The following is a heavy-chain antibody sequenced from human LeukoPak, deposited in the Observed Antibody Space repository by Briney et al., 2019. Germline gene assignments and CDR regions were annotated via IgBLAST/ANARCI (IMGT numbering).Heavy chain of an antibody. CDR2: IYYSGST. Sequence: PSETLSLTCTVSGGSISRYYWSWIRQPPGKGLEGVGYIYYSGSTNYNPSLKSRVTISVDTSKNQFSLKLSSVTAADTAVYYCAREDLYGSAPIYWGQGTLVTVSS. V-gene: IGHV4-59*01. CDR1: GGSISRYY. J-gene: IGHJ4*02. D-gene: IGHD3-10*01. CDR3: AREDLYGSAPIY.